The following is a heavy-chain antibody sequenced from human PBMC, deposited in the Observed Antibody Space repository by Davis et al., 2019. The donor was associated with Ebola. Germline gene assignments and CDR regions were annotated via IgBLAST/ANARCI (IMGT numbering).Heavy chain of an antibody. CDR2: ISSSSSYI. CDR1: GFTFSSYS. V-gene: IGHV3-21*04. J-gene: IGHJ4*02. Sequence: GESLKISCAASGFTFSSYSMNWVRQAPGKGLEWVSSISSSSSYIYYADSVKGRFTISRDNAKNSLYLQMNSLRAEDTAVYYCARDHPYDFWSGPSSLDYWGQGTLVTVSS. CDR3: ARDHPYDFWSGPSSLDY. D-gene: IGHD3-3*01.